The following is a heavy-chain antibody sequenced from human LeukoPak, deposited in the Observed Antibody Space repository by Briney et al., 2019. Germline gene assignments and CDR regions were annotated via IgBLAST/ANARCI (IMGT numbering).Heavy chain of an antibody. Sequence: GGSLRLSCAASGFTFSSYGMHWVRQTPGKGREWVAYIRYDGSDKYYADSVKGRFTISRDNSKNTLYVQMNSLRAEDTAVYYCAKVLGGSPPRPFDYWGQGTLVTVSS. D-gene: IGHD1-26*01. J-gene: IGHJ4*02. CDR2: IRYDGSDK. CDR1: GFTFSSYG. CDR3: AKVLGGSPPRPFDY. V-gene: IGHV3-30*02.